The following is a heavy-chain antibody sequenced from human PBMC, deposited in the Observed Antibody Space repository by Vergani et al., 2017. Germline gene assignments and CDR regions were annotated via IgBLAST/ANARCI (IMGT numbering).Heavy chain of an antibody. Sequence: EVQLVESGGGVVRPGGSLRLSCAASGFTFDDYGMSWVRPAPGKGLEWVSGINWNGGSTGYEDSVKGRFTISRDNAKNSLYLQMNSLRTEDTALYYCARDGPMVLGVPPYYYYYGMDFWGQGTTVTVSS. CDR2: INWNGGST. J-gene: IGHJ6*02. CDR1: GFTFDDYG. V-gene: IGHV3-20*04. CDR3: ARDGPMVLGVPPYYYYYGMDF. D-gene: IGHD3-10*01.